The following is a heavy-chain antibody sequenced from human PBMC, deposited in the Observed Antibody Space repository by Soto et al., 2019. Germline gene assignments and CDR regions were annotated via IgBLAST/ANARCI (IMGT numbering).Heavy chain of an antibody. CDR2: IFYSGTT. J-gene: IGHJ4*02. V-gene: IGHV4-39*01. CDR1: GASISSSSSGFY. Sequence: SETLSLTCGVSGASISSSSSGFYWGWIRQPPGRGLEWIGNIFYSGTTYYNPSLKSRVIIPVDTSKNQFSLKLNSVTAADTAVYYCARLNDYGSGFDYWGQGILVTVSS. CDR3: ARLNDYGSGFDY. D-gene: IGHD3-10*01.